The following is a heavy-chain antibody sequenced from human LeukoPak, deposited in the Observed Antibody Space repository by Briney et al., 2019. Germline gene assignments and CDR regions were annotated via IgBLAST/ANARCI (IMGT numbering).Heavy chain of an antibody. CDR1: GFTFSSYS. CDR2: ISGDGVST. CDR3: AKESGKFDY. J-gene: IGHJ4*02. V-gene: IGHV3-43*02. Sequence: GGSLRLSCAASGFTFSSYSMNWVRQAPGKGLEWVSLISGDGVSTFYAYSVKGRFSISRDNSKNSLYLEMTSLRTEDAAMYYCAKESGKFDYWGQGTLVAVSS.